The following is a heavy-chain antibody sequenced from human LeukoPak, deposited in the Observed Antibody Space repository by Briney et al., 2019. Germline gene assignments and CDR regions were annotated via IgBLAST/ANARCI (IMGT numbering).Heavy chain of an antibody. Sequence: GGSLRLSCGASGFTYSTNFMGWVRQAPGKGLEWVSIIHTGGATYFMESVKGRSSISRDNFKNTLYLQMNSLRAEETAVYYCARGRGSDWGQGTLVTVSS. CDR2: IHTGGAT. D-gene: IGHD2-15*01. V-gene: IGHV3-53*01. CDR1: GFTYSTNF. CDR3: ARGRGSD. J-gene: IGHJ4*02.